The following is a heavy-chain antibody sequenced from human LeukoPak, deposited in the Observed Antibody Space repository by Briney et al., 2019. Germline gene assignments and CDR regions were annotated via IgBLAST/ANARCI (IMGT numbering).Heavy chain of an antibody. CDR3: ARDLAAETDVDY. CDR2: MNPNSGNT. CDR1: GYTFTSYD. J-gene: IGHJ4*02. D-gene: IGHD6-13*01. Sequence: ASVKVSCKASGYTFTSYDINWVRQATGQGLEWMGWMNPNSGNTGYAQKFQGRVTMTRNTSISTAYMELSSLRSEDTAVYYCARDLAAETDVDYWGQGTLVTVSS. V-gene: IGHV1-8*01.